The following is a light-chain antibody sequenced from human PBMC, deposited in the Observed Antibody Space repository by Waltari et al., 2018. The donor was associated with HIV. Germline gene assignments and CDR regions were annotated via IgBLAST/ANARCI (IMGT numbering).Light chain of an antibody. CDR1: QGISNY. Sequence: VIWMTQSPPLISASAGDRVTISCRLNQGISNYLVWFQQKPGKAPELILYAASTLQSGVSSRFSGSGSGTDFTLTINNPQSEDFATYYCQQYYSFPWTFGQGTRVEIK. V-gene: IGKV1D-8*01. J-gene: IGKJ1*01. CDR2: AAS. CDR3: QQYYSFPWT.